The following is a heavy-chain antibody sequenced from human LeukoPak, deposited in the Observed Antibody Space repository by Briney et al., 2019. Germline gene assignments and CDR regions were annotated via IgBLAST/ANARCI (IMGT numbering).Heavy chain of an antibody. D-gene: IGHD4-11*01. Sequence: SVKVSCKASRGTFSSYAISWVRQAPGQGLEWMGRIIPILGIANHAQKFQGRVTITADKSTSTAYMELSSLRSEDTAVYYCAGHSTVTSYYYGMDVWGQGTTVTVSS. CDR1: RGTFSSYA. CDR2: IIPILGIA. J-gene: IGHJ6*02. CDR3: AGHSTVTSYYYGMDV. V-gene: IGHV1-69*04.